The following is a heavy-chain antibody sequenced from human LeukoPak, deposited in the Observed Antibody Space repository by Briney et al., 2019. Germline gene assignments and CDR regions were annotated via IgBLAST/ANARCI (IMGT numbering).Heavy chain of an antibody. Sequence: GASVKVSCKASGYTFTGYYMHWVRQAPGQGLEWMGWISAYNGNTNYAQKLQGRVTMTTDTSTSTAYMELRSLRSDDTAVYYCARDLYDSSGWEFDYWGQETLVTVSS. CDR2: ISAYNGNT. CDR1: GYTFTGYY. CDR3: ARDLYDSSGWEFDY. D-gene: IGHD3-22*01. V-gene: IGHV1-18*04. J-gene: IGHJ4*02.